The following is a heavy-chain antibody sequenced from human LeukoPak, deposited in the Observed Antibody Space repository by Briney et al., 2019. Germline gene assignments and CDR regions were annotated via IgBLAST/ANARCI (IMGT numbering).Heavy chain of an antibody. V-gene: IGHV4-61*02. D-gene: IGHD6-13*01. CDR3: ARVAAAGIENLIGY. J-gene: IGHJ4*02. CDR1: GASITNDNYY. CDR2: IHTGGTT. Sequence: MSSQTLSLTCTVSGASITNDNYYWSWIRQPAGKELEWIGRIHTGGTTNYNPPLESRVTISVDTSKNQLSLRLRSVTAADTAVYYCARVAAAGIENLIGYWGQGTLVTVSS.